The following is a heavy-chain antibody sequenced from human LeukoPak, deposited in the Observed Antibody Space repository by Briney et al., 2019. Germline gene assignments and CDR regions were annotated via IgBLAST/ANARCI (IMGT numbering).Heavy chain of an antibody. V-gene: IGHV3-7*01. CDR1: GFTFRTYW. CDR2: IKQDESEK. CDR3: ARVLVVVTVNYMDV. Sequence: GGSLRLSCEGSGFTFRTYWMSWVRQAPGKGLEWVANIKQDESEKYYVDSVKGRFTISREHAKSSLYLQMNSLRAEDTAVYYCARVLVVVTVNYMDVWGKGTTITISS. D-gene: IGHD2-21*02. J-gene: IGHJ6*03.